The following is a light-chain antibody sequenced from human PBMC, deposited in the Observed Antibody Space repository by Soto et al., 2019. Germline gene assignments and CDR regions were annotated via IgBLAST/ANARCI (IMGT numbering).Light chain of an antibody. Sequence: EIVITQSPATLSVSPGERATLSCRASQSVSSNLAWYQQKPGQTPRLLIFGASTRATGIPGRFSGSGSGTEFTLTITSLQSEDFAVYYCQQYDDWPWTFGPGPKVDIK. V-gene: IGKV3-15*01. CDR3: QQYDDWPWT. CDR1: QSVSSN. J-gene: IGKJ1*01. CDR2: GAS.